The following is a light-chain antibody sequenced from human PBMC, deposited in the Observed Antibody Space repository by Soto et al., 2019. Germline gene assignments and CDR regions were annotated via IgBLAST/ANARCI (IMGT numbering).Light chain of an antibody. CDR1: SSDVGGYNC. CDR3: SSYAGSNIPVV. Sequence: QSVLTQPPSASGSPGQSVTIPCTGTSSDVGGYNCVSWYQQHPGKAPKLMIYEVSKRPSGVPDRFSGSKSGNTASLTVSGLQAEDEADYYCSSYAGSNIPVVFGGGTQLTVL. CDR2: EVS. J-gene: IGLJ2*01. V-gene: IGLV2-8*01.